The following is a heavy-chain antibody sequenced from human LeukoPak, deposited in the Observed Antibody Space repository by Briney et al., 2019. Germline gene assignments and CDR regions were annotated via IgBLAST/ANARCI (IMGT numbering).Heavy chain of an antibody. CDR1: GGSISSGSYY. CDR3: ASYNSRYYWDDAFDI. CDR2: IYTSGGT. Sequence: SETLSLTCTVSGGSISSGSYYWSWIRQPAGKGLEWIGGIYTSGGTKYNPSLKSRVTISVDTSKNQFSLKLSSVTAADTAVYYCASYNSRYYWDDAFDIWGQGTMVTVSS. D-gene: IGHD3-22*01. V-gene: IGHV4-61*02. J-gene: IGHJ3*02.